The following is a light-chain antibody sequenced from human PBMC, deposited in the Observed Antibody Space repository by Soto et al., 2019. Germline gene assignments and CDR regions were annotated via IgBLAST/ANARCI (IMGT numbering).Light chain of an antibody. CDR2: EVT. J-gene: IGLJ1*01. V-gene: IGLV2-14*01. CDR3: SSYTSSNTPYV. CDR1: SSDVGAYHF. Sequence: QSVLTQPASVSGSPGQSITISCTGSSSDVGAYHFVSWYQHHPGKAPKLILYEVTARPSGVSSRFSGSKSGNTASLTISGLQADDVANYYCSSYTSSNTPYVFGTGTKVTVL.